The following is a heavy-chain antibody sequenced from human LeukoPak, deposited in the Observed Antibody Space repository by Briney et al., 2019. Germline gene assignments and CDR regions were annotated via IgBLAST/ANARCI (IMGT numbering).Heavy chain of an antibody. CDR3: ARDSSNWSSFGS. D-gene: IGHD6-13*01. Sequence: ASVKVSCKASGYTFTAYPIHWVRQAPGQGLEWMGRINPNSGVTHYAQKFHGRVTMTKDTSTGTAYMELSSLRSDDTAIYWCARDSSNWSSFGSWGQGTPVAVSS. CDR2: INPNSGVT. V-gene: IGHV1-2*06. CDR1: GYTFTAYP. J-gene: IGHJ4*02.